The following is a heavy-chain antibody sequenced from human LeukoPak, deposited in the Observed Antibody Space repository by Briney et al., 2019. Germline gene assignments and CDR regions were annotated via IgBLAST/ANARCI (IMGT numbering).Heavy chain of an antibody. Sequence: ASVKVSCKASGGTFSSYAISWVRQAPGQGLEWMGGIIPIFGTANYAQKFQGRVTMTTDTSTSTAYMELSSLRSEDTAVYYCARDLTMVRVPLGYWGQGTLVTVS. J-gene: IGHJ4*02. CDR3: ARDLTMVRVPLGY. CDR1: GGTFSSYA. CDR2: IIPIFGTA. D-gene: IGHD3-10*01. V-gene: IGHV1-69*05.